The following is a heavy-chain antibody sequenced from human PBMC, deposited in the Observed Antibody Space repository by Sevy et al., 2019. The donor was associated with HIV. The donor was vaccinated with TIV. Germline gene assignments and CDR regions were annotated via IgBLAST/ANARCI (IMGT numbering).Heavy chain of an antibody. Sequence: GGSLRLSCAASGFTFSSYAMSWVRQAPGKGLEWVWAISGSGGSTYYADSVKGRFTISRDNSKNTLYLQMNSLRAEDTAVYYCAKGLWRQLVSLGDYWGQGTLVTVSS. CDR2: ISGSGGST. V-gene: IGHV3-23*01. CDR3: AKGLWRQLVSLGDY. CDR1: GFTFSSYA. D-gene: IGHD6-13*01. J-gene: IGHJ4*02.